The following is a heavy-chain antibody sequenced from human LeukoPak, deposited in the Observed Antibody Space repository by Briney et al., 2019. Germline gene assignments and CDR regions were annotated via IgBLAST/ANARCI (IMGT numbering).Heavy chain of an antibody. J-gene: IGHJ6*01. CDR1: GFTFTSYA. Sequence: GGSLRLSCAASGFTFTSYAMTWVRQAPGKGLEWVSGISNSGSSTYYADSVKGRFTISRDNSKNTLYLQLSSLRAEDTAVYYCAKMKGHPLPKYYMDVWGQGTTVTVSS. CDR2: ISNSGSST. V-gene: IGHV3-23*01. CDR3: AKMKGHPLPKYYMDV. D-gene: IGHD1-26*01.